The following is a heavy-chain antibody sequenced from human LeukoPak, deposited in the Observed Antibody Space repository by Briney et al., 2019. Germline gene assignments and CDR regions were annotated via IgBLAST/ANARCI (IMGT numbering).Heavy chain of an antibody. Sequence: GGSLRLSCAASGFTFSSHAMSWVRHAPGKGLEWVSAISGSGGSTYYADSVKGRFTISRDNVKNSLYLQMNGLRAEDTAVYYCARGSLTGEYGMDVWGQGTTVTVSS. CDR3: ARGSLTGEYGMDV. J-gene: IGHJ6*02. D-gene: IGHD1-20*01. CDR2: ISGSGGST. CDR1: GFTFSSHA. V-gene: IGHV3-23*01.